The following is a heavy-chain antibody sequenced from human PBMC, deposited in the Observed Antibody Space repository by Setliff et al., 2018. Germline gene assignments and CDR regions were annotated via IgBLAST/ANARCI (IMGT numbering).Heavy chain of an antibody. V-gene: IGHV1-46*01. CDR3: ARGIIAYASWAPNKHAYYYYMDV. Sequence: PRASVKVSCKASGYTLTTYYMHWVRQAPGQGLEWMGLINPSGESTVYAEKFQGRVSMTRDTSTSTVYMDLESLKSGDTAIYYCARGIIAYASWAPNKHAYYYYMDVWGNGTTVTVSS. J-gene: IGHJ6*03. D-gene: IGHD2-2*01. CDR1: GYTLTTYY. CDR2: INPSGEST.